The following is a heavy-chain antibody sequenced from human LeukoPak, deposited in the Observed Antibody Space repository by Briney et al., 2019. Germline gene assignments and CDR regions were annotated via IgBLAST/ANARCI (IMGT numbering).Heavy chain of an antibody. D-gene: IGHD1-14*01. CDR1: GFTVSNNY. CDR3: VRKNRDFNAAFDI. Sequence: GGSLRLSCTASGFTVSNNYMSWVRQAPGKGLEWVSISYSDSNTNYADSVKGRFTISRDTSQNTSSLQMNSLRAEDTAVYYCVRKNRDFNAAFDIWGQGTVVTVSA. CDR2: SYSDSNT. J-gene: IGHJ3*02. V-gene: IGHV3-53*01.